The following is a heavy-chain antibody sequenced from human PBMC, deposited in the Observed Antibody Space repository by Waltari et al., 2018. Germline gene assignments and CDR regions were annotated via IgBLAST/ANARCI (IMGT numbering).Heavy chain of an antibody. CDR2: IYYSGST. J-gene: IGHJ4*02. Sequence: QLQLQESGPGLVKPSETLSLTCTVSGGSISSRSGYYWAWIRQPPGKGLEWLGNIYYSGSTYYNPSLKSRVTISVDTSKNQFSLKLNSVTAADTAVYYCARWDSYGSYYFDYWGQGTLVTVSS. CDR3: ARWDSYGSYYFDY. V-gene: IGHV4-39*01. D-gene: IGHD3-10*01. CDR1: GGSISSRSGYY.